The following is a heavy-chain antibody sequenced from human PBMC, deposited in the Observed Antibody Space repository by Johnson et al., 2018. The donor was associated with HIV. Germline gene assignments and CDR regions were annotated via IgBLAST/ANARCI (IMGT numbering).Heavy chain of an antibody. J-gene: IGHJ3*02. CDR2: IYSGGST. D-gene: IGHD3-10*01. V-gene: IGHV3-66*01. CDR1: GFTFDDYG. CDR3: ARDSVWLGELYAFDI. Sequence: VQLVESGGGVVRPGGSLRLSCAASGFTFDDYGMSWVRQAPGKGLEWVSVIYSGGSTYYADSVKGRFTISRDNSKNTLYLQMNSLRAEDTAVYYCARDSVWLGELYAFDIWGQGTMVTVSS.